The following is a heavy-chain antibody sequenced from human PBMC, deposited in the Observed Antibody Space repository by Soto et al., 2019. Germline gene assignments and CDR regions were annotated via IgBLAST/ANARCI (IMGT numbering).Heavy chain of an antibody. CDR2: IIPIFGTA. CDR3: ARGPVEIADSLLPYYGMDV. D-gene: IGHD6-13*01. Sequence: GASVKVSCKASGGTFSSYAISWVRQAPGQGLEWMGGIIPIFGTANYAQKFQGRVTITADESTSTAYMELSSLRSEDTAVYYCARGPVEIADSLLPYYGMDVWGQGTKVTVYS. V-gene: IGHV1-69*13. J-gene: IGHJ6*02. CDR1: GGTFSSYA.